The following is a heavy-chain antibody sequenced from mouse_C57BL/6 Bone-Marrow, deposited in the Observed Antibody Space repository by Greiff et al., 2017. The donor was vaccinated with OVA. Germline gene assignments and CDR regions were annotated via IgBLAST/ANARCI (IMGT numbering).Heavy chain of an antibody. D-gene: IGHD2-10*01. CDR1: GYTFTDYN. CDR2: INPNNGGT. Sequence: DVKLQESGPELVKPGASVKIPCKASGYTFTDYNMDWVKQSHGKSLEWIGDINPNNGGTIYNQKFKGKATLTVDKSSSTAYMELRSLTSEDTAVYYCASSYYGNPFYYAMDYWGQGTSVTVSS. J-gene: IGHJ4*01. CDR3: ASSYYGNPFYYAMDY. V-gene: IGHV1-18*01.